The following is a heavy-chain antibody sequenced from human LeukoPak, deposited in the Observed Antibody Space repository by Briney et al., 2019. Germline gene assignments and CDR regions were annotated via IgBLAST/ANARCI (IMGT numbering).Heavy chain of an antibody. CDR2: IYHSGST. CDR1: GGSISSGGYS. J-gene: IGHJ3*02. V-gene: IGHV4-30-2*01. D-gene: IGHD2-21*02. Sequence: SQTLSLTCAVSGGSISSGGYSWSWIRQPPGKGLEWIGYIYHSGSTYYNPSLKSRVTISVDTSKNQFSLKLSSVTAADTAVYYCASNIVVVTAIRGSGAFDIWGQGTMVTVSS. CDR3: ASNIVVVTAIRGSGAFDI.